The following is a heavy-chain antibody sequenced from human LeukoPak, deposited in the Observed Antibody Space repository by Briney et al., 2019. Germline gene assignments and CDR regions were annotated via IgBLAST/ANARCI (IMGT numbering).Heavy chain of an antibody. D-gene: IGHD3-9*01. CDR3: ARSDDILTGYPDAFDI. CDR2: IYHSGST. J-gene: IGHJ3*02. CDR1: GYSISSGYY. Sequence: PSETLSLTCTVSGYSISSGYYWGWIRQPPGKGLEWIGSIYHSGSTYYNPSLKSRVTISVDTSKNQFSLKLSSVTAADTAVYYCARSDDILTGYPDAFDIWGQGTMVTVSS. V-gene: IGHV4-38-2*02.